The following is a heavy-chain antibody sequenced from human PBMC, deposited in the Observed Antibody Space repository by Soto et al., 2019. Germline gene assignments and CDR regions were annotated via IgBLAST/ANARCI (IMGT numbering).Heavy chain of an antibody. Sequence: QVQLVESGGGVVQPGRSLRLSCAASGFTFSSYGMHWVRQAPGKGLEWVAVISYDGSNKYYADSVKGRFTISRDNSKNTLYLQMNSLRAEDTAVYYCAKDRLGVIDYWGQGTLVTVSS. CDR2: ISYDGSNK. CDR3: AKDRLGVIDY. CDR1: GFTFSSYG. D-gene: IGHD2-21*01. J-gene: IGHJ4*02. V-gene: IGHV3-30*18.